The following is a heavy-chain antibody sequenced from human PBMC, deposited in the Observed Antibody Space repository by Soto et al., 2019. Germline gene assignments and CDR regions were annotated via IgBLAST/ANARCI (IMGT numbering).Heavy chain of an antibody. J-gene: IGHJ5*02. CDR1: GGSISRYY. CDR3: ARQYYYGSGSYSWGWFDP. Sequence: ETLSLTCTVCGGSISRYYWSWIRQPPGKGLEWIGYIYYSGSTNYNPSLKSRVTISVDTSKNQFSLKLSSVTAADTAVYYCARQYYYGSGSYSWGWFDPWGQGTLVTVSS. D-gene: IGHD3-10*01. CDR2: IYYSGST. V-gene: IGHV4-59*08.